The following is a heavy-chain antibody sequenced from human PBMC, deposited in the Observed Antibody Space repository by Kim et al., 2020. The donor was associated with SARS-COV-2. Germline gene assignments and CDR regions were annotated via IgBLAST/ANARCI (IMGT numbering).Heavy chain of an antibody. CDR1: GFTFSNAW. Sequence: GGSLRLSCAASGFTFSNAWMSWVRQAPGKGLEWVGRIKSKTDGGTTDYAAPVKGRFTISRDDSKNTLYLQMNSLKTEDTAVYYCTTGKAARPGAPWWYWGQGTLVTVSS. CDR3: TTGKAARPGAPWWY. J-gene: IGHJ4*02. V-gene: IGHV3-15*01. D-gene: IGHD6-6*01. CDR2: IKSKTDGGTT.